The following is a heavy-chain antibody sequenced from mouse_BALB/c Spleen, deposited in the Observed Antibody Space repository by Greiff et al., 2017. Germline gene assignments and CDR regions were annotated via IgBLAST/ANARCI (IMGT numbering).Heavy chain of an antibody. CDR1: GFTFSSFG. V-gene: IGHV5-17*02. D-gene: IGHD1-1*01. CDR3: ARSGGSSPWFAY. Sequence: EVKLEESGGGLVQPGGSRKLSCAASGFTFSSFGMHWVRQAPEKGLEWVAYISSGSSTIYYADTVKGRFTISRDNPKNTLFLQMTSLRSEDTAMYYCARSGGSSPWFAYWGQGTLVTVSA. J-gene: IGHJ3*01. CDR2: ISSGSSTI.